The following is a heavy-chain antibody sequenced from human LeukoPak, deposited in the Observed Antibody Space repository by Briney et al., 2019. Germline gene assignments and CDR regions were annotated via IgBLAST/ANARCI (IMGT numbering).Heavy chain of an antibody. J-gene: IGHJ4*02. CDR1: GESFSGDF. V-gene: IGHV4-34*01. CDR3: ARGQYDSGGYHYGIRAFYFDY. D-gene: IGHD3-22*01. Sequence: SETLSLTCGVYGESFSGDFWIWLRQAPGKGLEWIGEINHRGRTNYSPSLTGRVTISVDTSMNQFSLQLRSVTAADTALYYCARGQYDSGGYHYGIRAFYFDYWGQGILVTVSS. CDR2: INHRGRT.